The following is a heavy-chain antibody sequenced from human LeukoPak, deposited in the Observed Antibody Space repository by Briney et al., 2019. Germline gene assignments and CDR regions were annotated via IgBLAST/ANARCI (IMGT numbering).Heavy chain of an antibody. V-gene: IGHV1-18*01. CDR3: AREIKYGGRYNWFDP. Sequence: ASVKVSCKASGYTFTSYGISWVRQAPGQGLEWMGWISAYNGNTNYAQKLQGRVTMTTDTSTSTAYMEVRSLRSDDTAVYYCAREIKYGGRYNWFDPWGQGTLVTVSS. CDR2: ISAYNGNT. D-gene: IGHD4-23*01. J-gene: IGHJ5*02. CDR1: GYTFTSYG.